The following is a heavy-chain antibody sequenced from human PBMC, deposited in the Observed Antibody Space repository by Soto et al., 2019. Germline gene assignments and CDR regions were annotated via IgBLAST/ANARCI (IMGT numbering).Heavy chain of an antibody. V-gene: IGHV4-4*02. CDR1: GGSIGSSNW. CDR2: IYYSGST. D-gene: IGHD5-12*01. CDR3: ARHESDRSLPGS. J-gene: IGHJ5*02. Sequence: SETLSLTCAVSGGSIGSSNWWSWVRQPPGKGLEWIGTIYYSGSTSYNPSLKSRVTMSVDTSKNQFSLKVNSVTAADTAVYYCARHESDRSLPGSWGQGTPVIVSS.